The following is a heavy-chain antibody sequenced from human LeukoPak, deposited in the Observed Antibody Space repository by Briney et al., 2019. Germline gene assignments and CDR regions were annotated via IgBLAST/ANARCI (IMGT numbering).Heavy chain of an antibody. CDR2: IYYTGKT. CDR3: VGLLGSRRRIDP. CDR1: GGSISSTSYY. V-gene: IGHV4-39*01. J-gene: IGHJ5*02. Sequence: SETLSLTCTGSGGSISSTSYYWGWIRQPPGKGLEWIGSIYYTGKTCFNASLKSRVTMSLDTSKNQVSMRLYSVTAPDTAIYFCVGLLGSRRRIDPWGQGTLVIVSS. D-gene: IGHD3-10*02.